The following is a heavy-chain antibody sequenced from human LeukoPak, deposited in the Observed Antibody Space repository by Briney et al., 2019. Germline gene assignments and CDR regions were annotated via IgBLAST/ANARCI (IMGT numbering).Heavy chain of an antibody. CDR3: ARVRHDSSGFDY. CDR1: GFTVSSNY. CDR2: ISGSGGST. Sequence: GGSLRLSCAASGFTVSSNYMSWVRQAPGKGLEWVSAISGSGGSTYYADSVKGRFTISRDNAKNSLYLQMNSLRAEDTAVYYCARVRHDSSGFDYWGQGTLVTVSS. V-gene: IGHV3-11*04. D-gene: IGHD3-22*01. J-gene: IGHJ4*02.